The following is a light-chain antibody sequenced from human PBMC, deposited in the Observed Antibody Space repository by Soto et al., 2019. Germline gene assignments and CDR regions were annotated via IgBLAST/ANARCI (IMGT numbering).Light chain of an antibody. CDR2: GAS. CDR1: QRLSVT. CDR3: QHYHKWPPWT. Sequence: PGERATLSCRASQRLSVTYIAWYQQKPGQAPRLLVQGASRRATGVPDRFSGSGSGTDFTLTISSVQSEDFAVYYCQHYHKWPPWTFGQGTKVDI. V-gene: IGKV3D-15*01. J-gene: IGKJ1*01.